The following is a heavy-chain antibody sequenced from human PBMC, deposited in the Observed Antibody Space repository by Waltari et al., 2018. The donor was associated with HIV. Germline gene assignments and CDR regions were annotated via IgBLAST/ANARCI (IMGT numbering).Heavy chain of an antibody. J-gene: IGHJ2*01. CDR1: GFTFSSYS. CDR3: AREGGYDSSGYLRGFDL. Sequence: EMQLVESGGGLAQPGGSLRLSCAASGFTFSSYSMNWVRQAPENGREWVSYFSSSRNIIDYADSVKGRFTISRDNAKNSLYLQMDSLGAEDTAVYYCAREGGYDSSGYLRGFDLWGRGTLVTV. D-gene: IGHD3-22*01. V-gene: IGHV3-48*04. CDR2: FSSSRNII.